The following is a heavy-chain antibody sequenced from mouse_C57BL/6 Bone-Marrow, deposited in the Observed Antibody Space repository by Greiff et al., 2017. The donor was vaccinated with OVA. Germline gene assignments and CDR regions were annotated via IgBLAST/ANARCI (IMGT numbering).Heavy chain of an antibody. D-gene: IGHD1-1*01. J-gene: IGHJ2*01. Sequence: QVQLKQPGAELVKPGASVKMSCKASGYTFTSYWITWVKQRPGQGLEWIGDIYPGSGSTNYNEKFKSKATLTVDTSSSTAYMQLSSLTSEDSAVYYCASSAFITTVVAHVDYWGQGTTLTVSS. CDR1: GYTFTSYW. CDR3: ASSAFITTVVAHVDY. V-gene: IGHV1-55*01. CDR2: IYPGSGST.